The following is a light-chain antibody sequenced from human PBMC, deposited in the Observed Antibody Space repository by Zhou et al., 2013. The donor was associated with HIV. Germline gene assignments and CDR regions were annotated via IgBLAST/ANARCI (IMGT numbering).Light chain of an antibody. Sequence: DIQMTQSPSSLSASVGDRVTISCRASQSISSYLNWYQQRPGKAPKLLMHTTSSLQSGVPSRFSGSGSGTDFTLTISSLQPEDVATYFCQQSYSIPXTFGQGPSWRSN. CDR2: TTS. V-gene: IGKV1-39*01. CDR3: QQSYSIPXT. J-gene: IGKJ2*01. CDR1: QSISSY.